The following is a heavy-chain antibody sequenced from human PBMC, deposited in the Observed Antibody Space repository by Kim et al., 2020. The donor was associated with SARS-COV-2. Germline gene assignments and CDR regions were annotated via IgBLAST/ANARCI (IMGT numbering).Heavy chain of an antibody. Sequence: KVSCKASGNNFASFWIGWVRQVPGKGPEWMGVIYASDSTTRYNPSFKGQVTFSVDKSINTAYLQWSSLKASDSAIYFCARRLYAGTWFDPWGQGTLV. CDR1: GNNFASFW. CDR2: IYASDSTT. V-gene: IGHV5-51*01. D-gene: IGHD3-10*02. CDR3: ARRLYAGTWFDP. J-gene: IGHJ5*02.